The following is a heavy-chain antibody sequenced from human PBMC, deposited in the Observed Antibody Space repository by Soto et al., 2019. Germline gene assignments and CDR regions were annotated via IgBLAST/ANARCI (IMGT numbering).Heavy chain of an antibody. J-gene: IGHJ5*02. CDR1: GDSVSSNSAA. CDR3: SRGRSSGNYYP. Sequence: SQTLSLTCAISGDSVSSNSAAWNWFRQSPSRGLEWLGRTYYRSKWSSDYEVSVKSRIRINPDTSKNQLSLQLNSVTPEDAAVYFCSRGRSSGNYYPWGQGTLVTVSS. V-gene: IGHV6-1*01. CDR2: TYYRSKWSS. D-gene: IGHD3-10*01.